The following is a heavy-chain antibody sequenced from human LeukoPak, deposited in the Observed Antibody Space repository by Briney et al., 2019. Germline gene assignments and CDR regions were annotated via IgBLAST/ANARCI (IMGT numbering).Heavy chain of an antibody. CDR2: IIPMFGVT. Sequence: SVKVACKASGDTSGRYGISWVRQAPGQGLEWMGRIIPMFGVTKYVEKFQGRVTITADTSTSTVYMELSSLTSEDTAVYFCAREGGEFCTGGACHHWYFDLWGRGTLVTVSS. D-gene: IGHD2-8*02. V-gene: IGHV1-69*04. CDR3: AREGGEFCTGGACHHWYFDL. CDR1: GDTSGRYG. J-gene: IGHJ2*01.